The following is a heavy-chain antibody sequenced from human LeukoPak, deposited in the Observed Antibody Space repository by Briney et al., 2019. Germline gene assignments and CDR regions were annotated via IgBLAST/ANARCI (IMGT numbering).Heavy chain of an antibody. Sequence: GGSLRLSCSASGFTFSSYALSWARQAPGKGLEYVSGITSTGGTTYYADSVKGRFTISRDNSENTLYLQMSSLRPEDTALYYCVKRSCSGGTCPLDYWGQGTLVTVSS. CDR1: GFTFSSYA. V-gene: IGHV3-64D*09. D-gene: IGHD2-15*01. CDR3: VKRSCSGGTCPLDY. CDR2: ITSTGGTT. J-gene: IGHJ4*02.